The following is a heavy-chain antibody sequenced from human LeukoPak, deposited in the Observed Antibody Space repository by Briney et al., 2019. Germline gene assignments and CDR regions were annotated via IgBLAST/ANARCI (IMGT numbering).Heavy chain of an antibody. CDR3: AKDSGIAVAGTLRAFDI. Sequence: GGSLRLSCAASGFTFSSYGRHWVRQAPGKGLEWVAVISYDGSNKYFADSVKGRFTISRDNSKNTLYLQMNSLRAEDTAVYYCAKDSGIAVAGTLRAFDIWGQGTMVTVSS. CDR2: ISYDGSNK. CDR1: GFTFSSYG. J-gene: IGHJ3*02. V-gene: IGHV3-30*18. D-gene: IGHD6-19*01.